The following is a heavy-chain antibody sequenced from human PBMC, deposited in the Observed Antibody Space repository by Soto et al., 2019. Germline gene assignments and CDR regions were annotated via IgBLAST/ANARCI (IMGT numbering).Heavy chain of an antibody. V-gene: IGHV4-34*01. CDR1: GGSFSGYY. CDR3: ARGLGNTILH. D-gene: IGHD3-3*01. J-gene: IGHJ4*02. Sequence: PSETLSLTCAVYGGSFSGYYWSWIRQPPGKGLEWIGEINHSGSTNYNPSLKSRVTISVGKSKNQFSLKLSSVTAADTAVYYCARGLGNTILHWGQGTLVTVSS. CDR2: INHSGST.